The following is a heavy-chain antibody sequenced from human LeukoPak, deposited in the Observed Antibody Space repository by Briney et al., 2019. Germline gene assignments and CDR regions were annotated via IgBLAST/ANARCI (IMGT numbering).Heavy chain of an antibody. CDR2: ISYDGSNK. J-gene: IGHJ4*02. Sequence: GGSLRLSCAASGFTFSSYGMHWVRQAPGKGLEWVAVISYDGSNKYYADSVKGRFTISRDNSKNTLYLQMNSLRAEDTAVYYCAKGVSQLGYSSRDYWGQGTLVTVSS. V-gene: IGHV3-30*18. D-gene: IGHD5-18*01. CDR3: AKGVSQLGYSSRDY. CDR1: GFTFSSYG.